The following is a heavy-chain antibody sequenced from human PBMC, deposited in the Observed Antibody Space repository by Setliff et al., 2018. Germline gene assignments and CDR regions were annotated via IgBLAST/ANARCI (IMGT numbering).Heavy chain of an antibody. J-gene: IGHJ4*02. D-gene: IGHD6-13*01. CDR2: INPSGGST. V-gene: IGHV1-46*01. CDR3: ARDLPGAAAVPYFDY. CDR1: GYTFTSYY. Sequence: ASVKVSCKASGYTFTSYYMHWVRQAPGQGLEWMGIINPSGGSTSYAQKFQGRVTMTRDTSTSTVYMGLSSLRSEDTAVYYCARDLPGAAAVPYFDYWGQGTPVTVSS.